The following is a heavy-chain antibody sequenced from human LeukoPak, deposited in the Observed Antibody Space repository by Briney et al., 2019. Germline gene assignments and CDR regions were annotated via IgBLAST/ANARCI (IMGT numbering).Heavy chain of an antibody. D-gene: IGHD6-19*01. CDR2: MNPNSGNT. J-gene: IGHJ2*01. CDR1: GYTFTGYY. Sequence: ASVKVSCKASGYTFTGYYMHWVRQAPGQGLEWMGWMNPNSGNTGYAQKFQGRVTITRNTSISTAYMELSSLRSGDTAVYYCARFLISSGWARGWYFDLWGRGTLVTVSS. CDR3: ARFLISSGWARGWYFDL. V-gene: IGHV1-8*03.